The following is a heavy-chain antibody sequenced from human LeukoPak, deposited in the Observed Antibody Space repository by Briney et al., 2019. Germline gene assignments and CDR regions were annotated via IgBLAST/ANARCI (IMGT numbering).Heavy chain of an antibody. Sequence: SETLSLTCSVSGGSFSNHFWSWVRQPAGKGLEWIGRIYPSGNTNYNPSLKSRVTLSVDTSKTQFYLSLSSVTAADTAVYYCAGPPITMVRGVIGPLDAFDIWGQGTMVTVSS. V-gene: IGHV4-4*07. D-gene: IGHD3-10*01. J-gene: IGHJ3*02. CDR3: AGPPITMVRGVIGPLDAFDI. CDR1: GGSFSNHF. CDR2: IYPSGNT.